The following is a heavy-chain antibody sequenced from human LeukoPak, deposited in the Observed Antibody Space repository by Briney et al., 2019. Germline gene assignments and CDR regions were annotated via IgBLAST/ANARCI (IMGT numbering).Heavy chain of an antibody. CDR1: GYNFINYY. CDR3: AREYRLFCGRDCYPANFYHFGLDV. CDR2: IHPNSGVT. J-gene: IGHJ6*02. D-gene: IGHD2-21*02. Sequence: VASVKVSCKTSGYNFINYYLHWVRQAPGQGLEWMGWIHPNSGVTDCAQKFKGRVTMTRDTSINTVYMDMSGLTSDDTAVYYCAREYRLFCGRDCYPANFYHFGLDVRGQGTAVTVS. V-gene: IGHV1-2*02.